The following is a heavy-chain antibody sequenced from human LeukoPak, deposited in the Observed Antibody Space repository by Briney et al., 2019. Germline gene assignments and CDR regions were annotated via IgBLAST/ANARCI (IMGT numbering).Heavy chain of an antibody. J-gene: IGHJ6*03. Sequence: PSETLSLTCTVSGGSISSSSHYWGWIRQPPGKGLEWIGSIYYSGSTYYNPSLKSRVTISVDTSKNQFSLKLSSVTAADTAVYYCARDRAYDSWYYYMDVWGKGTTVTISS. CDR2: IYYSGST. D-gene: IGHD3-22*01. CDR3: ARDRAYDSWYYYMDV. CDR1: GGSISSSSHY. V-gene: IGHV4-39*07.